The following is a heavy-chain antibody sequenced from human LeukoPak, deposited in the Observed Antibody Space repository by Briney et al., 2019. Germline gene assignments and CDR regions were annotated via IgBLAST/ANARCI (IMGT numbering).Heavy chain of an antibody. CDR2: ISSGSTYI. Sequence: PGGSLRLSCAASGFTFSTYSINWVRQAPGKGLEWVSSISSGSTYIYYADSVKGRFTSSRDNAKNSLYLQMNSLRAEDRALFYCARASYYYDSSGGYAFDIWGQGTMVTVSS. CDR1: GFTFSTYS. J-gene: IGHJ3*02. CDR3: ARASYYYDSSGGYAFDI. D-gene: IGHD3-22*01. V-gene: IGHV3-21*01.